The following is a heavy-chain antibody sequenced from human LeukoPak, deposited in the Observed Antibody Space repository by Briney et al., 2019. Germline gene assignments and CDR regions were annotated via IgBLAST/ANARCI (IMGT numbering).Heavy chain of an antibody. D-gene: IGHD6-13*01. V-gene: IGHV1-2*02. J-gene: IGHJ4*02. CDR2: INPNSGGT. Sequence: ASVKVSCKASGYTFTGCYMHWVRQAPGQGLEWMGWINPNSGGTNYAQKFQGRVTMTRDTSISTAYMELSRLRSDDTAVYYCARDLGPPMYSSSWYGVDYWGQGTLVTVSS. CDR3: ARDLGPPMYSSSWYGVDY. CDR1: GYTFTGCY.